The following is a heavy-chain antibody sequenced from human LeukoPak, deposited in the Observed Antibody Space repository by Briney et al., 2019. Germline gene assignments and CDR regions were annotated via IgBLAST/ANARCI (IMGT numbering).Heavy chain of an antibody. J-gene: IGHJ6*03. Sequence: SETLSLTCAVYGGSFSGYYWSWIRQPPGKGLEWIGEINHSGSTNYNPSLKSRVTISVDTSKNQFSLKLSSVTAADTAVYYCARHIRYYYYMDVWGKGTTVTVSS. CDR3: ARHIRYYYYMDV. CDR1: GGSFSGYY. CDR2: INHSGST. V-gene: IGHV4-34*01.